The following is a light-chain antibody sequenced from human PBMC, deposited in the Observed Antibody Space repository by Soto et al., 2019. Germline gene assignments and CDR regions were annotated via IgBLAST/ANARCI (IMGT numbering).Light chain of an antibody. CDR1: SGHSSYA. J-gene: IGLJ2*01. Sequence: QLVLTQSPSASASLGASVKLTCTLRSGHSSYAIAWHQQQPEKGPRYLMKLDSDGSHTKGDAIPDRFSGSSSGAERYLTISSLQSEDEADYYCQTWGTGSHVVFGGGTKLTVL. CDR2: LDSDGSH. V-gene: IGLV4-69*01. CDR3: QTWGTGSHVV.